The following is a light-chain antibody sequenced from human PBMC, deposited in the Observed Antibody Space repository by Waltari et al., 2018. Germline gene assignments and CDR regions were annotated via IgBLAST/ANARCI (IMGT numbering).Light chain of an antibody. CDR2: DVS. V-gene: IGLV2-23*02. Sequence: QSALTQPASVSGSPGQSITISCMGTSNDIGGYNFVSWYQQHPGKAPKLMIYDVSKRPSGVSNRCSGSKSGNTASLTISGLQAEDEADYYCCSYAGTSTVVFGGGTKLTVL. CDR3: CSYAGTSTVV. J-gene: IGLJ2*01. CDR1: SNDIGGYNF.